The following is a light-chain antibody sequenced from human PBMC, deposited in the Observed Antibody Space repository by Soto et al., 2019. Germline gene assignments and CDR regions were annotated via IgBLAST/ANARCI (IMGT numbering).Light chain of an antibody. Sequence: EIVLTQSPGTLSLSPGERATLSCRASQSISSSYLAWYQQKPGQAPRLLIYAASSSATGIPDRFSGSGSVTDFTLTISRLEPEDFAVYYCQQYGSSSYTFGQGTQLEIK. CDR1: QSISSSY. CDR2: AAS. V-gene: IGKV3-20*01. CDR3: QQYGSSSYT. J-gene: IGKJ2*01.